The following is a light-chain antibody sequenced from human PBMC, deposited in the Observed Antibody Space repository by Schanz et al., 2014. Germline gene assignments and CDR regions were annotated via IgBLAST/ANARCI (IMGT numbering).Light chain of an antibody. CDR1: QGIGSN. Sequence: ETLMTQSPATLSVSPGGRATLSCRASQGIGSNLAWYRQKPGQAPSLLIYGASTRATGIPARFSGGGFGTDFTLTISSLQSEDLAVYFCQQYDTWPRTFGQGTKVEI. CDR3: QQYDTWPRT. CDR2: GAS. J-gene: IGKJ1*01. V-gene: IGKV3D-15*01.